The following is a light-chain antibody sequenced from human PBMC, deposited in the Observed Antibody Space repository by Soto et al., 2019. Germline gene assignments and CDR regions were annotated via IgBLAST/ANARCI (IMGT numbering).Light chain of an antibody. J-gene: IGLJ2*01. CDR2: GVS. V-gene: IGLV2-14*01. CDR1: SSDVGDYSY. CDR3: SSYSGSTVV. Sequence: QSVLTQPASVSGSPGQSITISCTGISSDVGDYSYVSWYQQHPGKAPKLIIYGVSYRPSGVSDRFSGSQSGNTASLTISGLLADDEADYYCSSYSGSTVVFGGGTKLTVL.